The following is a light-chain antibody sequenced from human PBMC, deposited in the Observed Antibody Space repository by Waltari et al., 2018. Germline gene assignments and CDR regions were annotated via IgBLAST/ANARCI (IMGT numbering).Light chain of an antibody. CDR2: DAS. Sequence: EIMLTQSPATLSLSPGERATLSCRASQSLSSYLAWYQQRPGQAPRLLIYDASNRATGIPARFSGSGFGTDFTLTISSLEPEDFAVYYCQQRSAWPPTFGPGTRVDIK. V-gene: IGKV3-11*01. CDR3: QQRSAWPPT. J-gene: IGKJ3*01. CDR1: QSLSSY.